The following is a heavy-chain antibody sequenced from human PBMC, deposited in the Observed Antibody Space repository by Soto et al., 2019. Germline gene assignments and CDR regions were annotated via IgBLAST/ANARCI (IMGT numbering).Heavy chain of an antibody. D-gene: IGHD1-1*01. V-gene: IGHV3-21*01. CDR3: ARATYHWNHEY. CDR2: ISFSGDYI. CDR1: VCPLEKYG. Sequence: VGSLRLSCAFSVCPLEKYGMNWVRQAPGKWLEWVSSISFSGDYIYYADSVKGRFTISRDNARNSLYLQMNRLGVDDTALYFCARATYHWNHEYWGQGTHVIVS. J-gene: IGHJ4*02.